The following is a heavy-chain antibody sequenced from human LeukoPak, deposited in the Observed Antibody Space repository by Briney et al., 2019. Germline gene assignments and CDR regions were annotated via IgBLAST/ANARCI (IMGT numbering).Heavy chain of an antibody. CDR2: IYRGCSQ. CDR1: GVSIISNY. V-gene: IGHV3-53*01. J-gene: IGHJ6*04. D-gene: IGHD6-19*01. CDR3: ARAGRIAVAGYYYYGMDV. Sequence: AGGSLRLSCAAAGVSIISNYRRGGRRAAGKGLEGGSVIYRGCSQYYADSVNGRFTISRDNSKNTLYLQMNSLRAEDTAVYYCARAGRIAVAGYYYYGMDVWGKGTTVTVSS.